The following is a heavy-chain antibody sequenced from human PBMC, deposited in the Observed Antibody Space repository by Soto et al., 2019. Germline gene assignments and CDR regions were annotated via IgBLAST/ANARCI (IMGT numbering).Heavy chain of an antibody. J-gene: IGHJ6*02. D-gene: IGHD3-10*01. CDR2: TYSSGGA. Sequence: PSETLSLTCSISGGSITGNNYSWGWIRQPPGRGLEWIGNTYSSGGAYYDPSFKSRASISVDTSKSQVFLKLTSVTAADTAIYYCARTRGRAVYFYFYGLDVWGHGTTVTASS. CDR3: ARTRGRAVYFYFYGLDV. V-gene: IGHV4-39*07. CDR1: GGSITGNNYS.